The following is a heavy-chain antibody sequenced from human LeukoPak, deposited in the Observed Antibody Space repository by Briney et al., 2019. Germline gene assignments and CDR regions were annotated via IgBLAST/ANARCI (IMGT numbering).Heavy chain of an antibody. CDR1: GSSISSYY. D-gene: IGHD6-19*01. Sequence: SETLSLTCTVSGSSISSYYWSWIRPPAGKGLEWIGRIYTSGSTNYNPSLKSRVTMSVDTSKNQFSLKLSSVTAADTAVYYCARSYIAVAVCWFDPWGQGTLVTVSS. CDR3: ARSYIAVAVCWFDP. CDR2: IYTSGST. V-gene: IGHV4-4*07. J-gene: IGHJ5*02.